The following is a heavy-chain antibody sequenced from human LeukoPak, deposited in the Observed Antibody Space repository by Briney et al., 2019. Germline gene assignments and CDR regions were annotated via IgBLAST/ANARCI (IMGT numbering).Heavy chain of an antibody. V-gene: IGHV4-39*07. J-gene: IGHJ4*02. Sequence: SETLSLTCTVSGGSISSSSYYWGWIRQPPGKGLEWIGSIYYSGSTYYNPSLKSRVTISVDTSKNQFSLKLSSVTAADTAVYYCARQAYSSSRPHFDYWGQGTLVTVSS. CDR2: IYYSGST. CDR1: GGSISSSSYY. CDR3: ARQAYSSSRPHFDY. D-gene: IGHD6-13*01.